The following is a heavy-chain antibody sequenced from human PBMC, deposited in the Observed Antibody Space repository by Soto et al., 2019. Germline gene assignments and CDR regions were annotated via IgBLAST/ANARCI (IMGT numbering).Heavy chain of an antibody. CDR1: GFMFSAYT. Sequence: KPGGSLRLSCAASGFMFSAYTMNWVRQAPGKGLEWLSSISDDSSDIDYADSLRGRFTVSRDNARNSLYLKIHSLGVEDTAVYYCATPYYFNHWGPGTLVTISS. CDR2: ISDDSSDI. D-gene: IGHD3-16*01. V-gene: IGHV3-21*06. CDR3: ATPYYFNH. J-gene: IGHJ4*01.